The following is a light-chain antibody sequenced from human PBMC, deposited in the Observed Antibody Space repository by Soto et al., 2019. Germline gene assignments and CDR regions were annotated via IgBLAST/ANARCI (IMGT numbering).Light chain of an antibody. Sequence: DIVMTQSPDSLAVSLGERATINCKSSQSVFYSSSNKNYLTWYQQKPGQPPKLLIYWASTRESGVPDRFSGSGSGTDFTLTISSLQAEDVAVYYCQQYYSSPTFGQGTKVEIK. CDR2: WAS. CDR3: QQYYSSPT. J-gene: IGKJ1*01. CDR1: QSVFYSSSNKNY. V-gene: IGKV4-1*01.